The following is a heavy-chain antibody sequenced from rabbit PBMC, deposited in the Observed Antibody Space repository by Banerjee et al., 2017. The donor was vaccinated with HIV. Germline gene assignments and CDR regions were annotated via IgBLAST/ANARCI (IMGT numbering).Heavy chain of an antibody. CDR3: ARDLIGVVGWNFIL. Sequence: QEQLEESGGGLVKPGGSLTLTCEASGFSFSDRDVMCWVRQAPGKGLEWIACINTATGKGVYASWAKGRFAISKTSSTTVTLQMTSLTAADTATYFCARDLIGVVGWNFILWGPGTLVTVS. J-gene: IGHJ4*01. CDR2: INTATGKG. V-gene: IGHV1S45*01. D-gene: IGHD1-1*01. CDR1: GFSFSDRDV.